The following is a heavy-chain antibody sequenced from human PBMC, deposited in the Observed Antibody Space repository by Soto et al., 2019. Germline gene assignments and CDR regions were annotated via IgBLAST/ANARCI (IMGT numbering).Heavy chain of an antibody. J-gene: IGHJ4*02. D-gene: IGHD2-15*01. CDR1: GFTFGNNA. V-gene: IGHV3-23*01. Sequence: GGSLRLSCAVSGFTFGNNAMSWVRQAPGQGLEWVSAISPSGGHIYYADSAKGRFTISRDNSKNTLYLQMHSLRAEDTAVYYCARQLARYTVVVVAATPYDYWGQGALVTVSS. CDR3: ARQLARYTVVVVAATPYDY. CDR2: ISPSGGHI.